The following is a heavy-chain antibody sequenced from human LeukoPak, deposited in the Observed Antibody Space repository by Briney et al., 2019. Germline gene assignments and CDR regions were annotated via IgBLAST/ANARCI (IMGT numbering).Heavy chain of an antibody. Sequence: PGGSLRLSCAASGFSFSSYTLNWVRQAPGKGLEWVSAISSSSSDRYYADSVEGRFTISRDNAKTSLFLQMNTLRVEDTAVYYCAVQRGLDYWGQGTLVTVSS. V-gene: IGHV3-21*01. D-gene: IGHD3-22*01. J-gene: IGHJ4*02. CDR3: AVQRGLDY. CDR1: GFSFSSYT. CDR2: ISSSSSDR.